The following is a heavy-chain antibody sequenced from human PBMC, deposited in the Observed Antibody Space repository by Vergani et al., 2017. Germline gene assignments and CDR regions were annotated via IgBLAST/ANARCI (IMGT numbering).Heavy chain of an antibody. CDR2: IKQDGSEK. Sequence: VQLVESGGGLVKPGGSLRLSCAASGFTFSSYWMSWVRQAPGKGLEWVANIKQDGSEKYYVDSVKGRFTISRDNAKNSLYLQMNSLRAEDTAVYYCAREEDYGDNLLNYYGMDVWGQGTTVTVSS. V-gene: IGHV3-7*01. D-gene: IGHD4-17*01. CDR3: AREEDYGDNLLNYYGMDV. CDR1: GFTFSSYW. J-gene: IGHJ6*02.